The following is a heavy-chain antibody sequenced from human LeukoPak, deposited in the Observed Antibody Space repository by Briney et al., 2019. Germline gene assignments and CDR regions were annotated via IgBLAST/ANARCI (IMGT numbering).Heavy chain of an antibody. CDR1: GLSFSSYN. CDR3: AAASAFSSSWRS. J-gene: IGHJ5*02. V-gene: IGHV3-48*01. Sequence: PGGSLRLSCTASGLSFSSYNMNWVRQAPGKGPEWVAYITANNTTKYYADSVKGRLTISRDNAKKSLFLQMNSLRAEDTAVYYCAAASAFSSSWRSWGQGTVVTVSS. CDR2: ITANNTTK. D-gene: IGHD6-13*01.